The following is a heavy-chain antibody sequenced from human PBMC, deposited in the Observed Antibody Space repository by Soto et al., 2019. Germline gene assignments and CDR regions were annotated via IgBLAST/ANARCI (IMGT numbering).Heavy chain of an antibody. CDR1: GFTFNNYA. Sequence: EVQLLDSGGGLVQPGGSLRLSCAASGFTFNNYAMNWVRQAPGKGLEWVATISNTGGSTYYADSVKGRFTISRDNSKNTLYFQMNSLRVEDTAVYYCAKDRLAGNFDYWGQGTQVTVSS. V-gene: IGHV3-23*01. J-gene: IGHJ4*02. CDR2: ISNTGGST. CDR3: AKDRLAGNFDY.